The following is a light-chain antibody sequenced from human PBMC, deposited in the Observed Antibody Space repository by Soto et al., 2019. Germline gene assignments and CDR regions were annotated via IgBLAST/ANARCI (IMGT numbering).Light chain of an antibody. V-gene: IGKV1-5*03. Sequence: DIQMTQSPSTLSASVGDRVTITCRASQSISSWLAWYQQKPGKAPKLLIYKASSLESGVPSRFSGSGSGTEFPLTISSLQPDDFATYYCQQHDSYPLTFGGGTKVEIK. CDR2: KAS. J-gene: IGKJ4*01. CDR1: QSISSW. CDR3: QQHDSYPLT.